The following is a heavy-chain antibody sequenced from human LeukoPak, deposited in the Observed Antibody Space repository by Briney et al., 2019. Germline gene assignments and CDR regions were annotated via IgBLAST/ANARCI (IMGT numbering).Heavy chain of an antibody. CDR2: IYSGGST. CDR1: GFTVSSNY. V-gene: IGHV3-53*01. CDR3: ARDHFYDPLYAFDI. Sequence: GGSLRLSCAASGFTVSSNYMSWVRQAPGKGLEWVSVIYSGGSTYYADSVKGRFTISRDNSKNTLYLQMNSLRAEDTAVYYCARDHFYDPLYAFDIWGQGTMVTVSS. D-gene: IGHD3-3*02. J-gene: IGHJ3*02.